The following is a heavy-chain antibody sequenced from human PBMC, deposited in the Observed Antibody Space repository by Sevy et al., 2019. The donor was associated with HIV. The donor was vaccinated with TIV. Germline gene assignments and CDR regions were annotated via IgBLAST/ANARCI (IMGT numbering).Heavy chain of an antibody. D-gene: IGHD3-22*01. CDR3: ARDPSSYYYDSSGYGY. CDR2: IYYSGST. V-gene: IGHV4-30-4*01. J-gene: IGHJ4*02. CDR1: GGSISSGDYY. Sequence: SETLSLTCTVSGGSISSGDYYWSWIRQPPGKGLEWIGYIYYSGSTYYNPSLKSRVTISVDTSKNNFSLKLSSVTAADTAVYYCARDPSSYYYDSSGYGYWGQGTLVTVSS.